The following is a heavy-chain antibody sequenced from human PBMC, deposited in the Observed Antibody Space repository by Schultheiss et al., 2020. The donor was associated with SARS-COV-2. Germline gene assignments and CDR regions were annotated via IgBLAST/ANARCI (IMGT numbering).Heavy chain of an antibody. CDR3: ARTAANIYDFLDYYGMDV. V-gene: IGHV1-18*01. J-gene: IGHJ6*02. CDR1: GYVFMNFG. Sequence: ASVKVSCKASGYVFMNFGITWVRLAPGQGLEWMGWISPHNGNTKYAQELQGRVTMTTDTSTSTAYMELRSLRSEDTAVYYCARTAANIYDFLDYYGMDVWGQGTTVTVSS. D-gene: IGHD5/OR15-5a*01. CDR2: ISPHNGNT.